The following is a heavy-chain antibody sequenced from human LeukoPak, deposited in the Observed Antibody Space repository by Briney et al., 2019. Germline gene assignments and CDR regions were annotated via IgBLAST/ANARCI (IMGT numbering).Heavy chain of an antibody. CDR2: INAGNGNT. CDR3: ARGGQRQWLVLGYFDY. V-gene: IGHV1-3*01. D-gene: IGHD6-19*01. CDR1: GYTFTSYA. Sequence: GASVKVSCKASGYTFTSYAMNWVRQAPGQGLEWMGWINAGNGNTKYSQKFQGRVTITRDTSASTAYMELSSLRSEDTAVYYCARGGQRQWLVLGYFDYWGQGTLVTVSS. J-gene: IGHJ4*02.